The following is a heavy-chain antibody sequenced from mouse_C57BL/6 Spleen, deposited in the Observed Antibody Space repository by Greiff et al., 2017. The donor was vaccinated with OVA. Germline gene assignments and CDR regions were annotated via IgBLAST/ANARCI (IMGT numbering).Heavy chain of an antibody. Sequence: EVQGVESGGGLVQPKGSLKLSCAASGFTFNTYAMHWVRQAPGKGLEWVARIRSKSSNYATYYADSVTDRFTISRDDSLSMLYLQMNNLKTEDTAMYYCVRRGKDYYGSEWYFDVWGTGTTVTVSS. V-gene: IGHV10-3*01. CDR2: IRSKSSNYAT. CDR3: VRRGKDYYGSEWYFDV. CDR1: GFTFNTYA. D-gene: IGHD1-1*01. J-gene: IGHJ1*03.